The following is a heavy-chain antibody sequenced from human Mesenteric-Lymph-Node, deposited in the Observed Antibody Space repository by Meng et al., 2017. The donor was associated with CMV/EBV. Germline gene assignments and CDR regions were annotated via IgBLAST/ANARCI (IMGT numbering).Heavy chain of an antibody. V-gene: IGHV3-7*01. Sequence: GGSLRLSCAASGFTFSSYWMSWVRQAPGKGLEWVANIKQDGSEKYYVDSVKGRFTISRENAKNSLYLQMNSLRAEDTAVYYCASGGGSGSYFAYGMDVWGQGTTVTVSS. J-gene: IGHJ6*02. D-gene: IGHD3-10*01. CDR3: ASGGGSGSYFAYGMDV. CDR2: IKQDGSEK. CDR1: GFTFSSYW.